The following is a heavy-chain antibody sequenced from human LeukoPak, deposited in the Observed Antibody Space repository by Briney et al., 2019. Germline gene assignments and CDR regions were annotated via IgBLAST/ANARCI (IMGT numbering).Heavy chain of an antibody. J-gene: IGHJ4*02. Sequence: PGGSLRLSCAASGFTVSSNYMSWVRQAPGKGLEWGSVIYSGGSTYYADSVKGRFTISRHNSKNTLYLQMNSLRAEDTAVYYCARWAFYYFDYWGQGTLVTVSS. CDR1: GFTVSSNY. V-gene: IGHV3-53*04. D-gene: IGHD3-3*01. CDR2: IYSGGST. CDR3: ARWAFYYFDY.